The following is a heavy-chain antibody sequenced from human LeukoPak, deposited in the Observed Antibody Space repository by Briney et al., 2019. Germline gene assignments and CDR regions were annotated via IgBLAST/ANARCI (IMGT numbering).Heavy chain of an antibody. J-gene: IGHJ4*02. CDR2: IYYSGST. CDR3: ARERYYYDSSGYDEFDY. CDR1: GGSISSGGYY. D-gene: IGHD3-22*01. Sequence: SQTLSLTCTVSGGSISSGGYYWSWIRQHPGKGLEWIGYIYYSGSTYYNPSLKSRVSISVDTSKNQFSLKLSSVTAADTAVYYCARERYYYDSSGYDEFDYWSQGTLVTVSS. V-gene: IGHV4-31*03.